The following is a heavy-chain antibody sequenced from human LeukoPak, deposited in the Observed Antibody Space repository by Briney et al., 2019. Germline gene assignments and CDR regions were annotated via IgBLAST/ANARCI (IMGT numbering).Heavy chain of an antibody. CDR3: AKGGQTAARDMDV. CDR1: GFTFDDYT. Sequence: GGSLRLSCAASGFTFDDYTMHWVRQPQGKGLEWVSLMTWDAGTTYYADSVKGRFTISRDNSKNSLYLQMNSLRSEDTALYYCAKGGQTAARDMDVWGKGTTVTVSS. J-gene: IGHJ6*03. CDR2: MTWDAGTT. D-gene: IGHD2-2*01. V-gene: IGHV3-43*01.